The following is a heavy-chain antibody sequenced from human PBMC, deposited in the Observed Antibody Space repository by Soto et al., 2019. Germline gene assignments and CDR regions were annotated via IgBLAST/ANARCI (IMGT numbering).Heavy chain of an antibody. CDR3: AKGGGSSSSGPEPDWFDP. J-gene: IGHJ5*02. CDR2: ISYDGSNK. V-gene: IGHV3-30*18. Sequence: GGSLRLSCAASGFTFSSYGMHWVRQAPGKGLEWVAVISYDGSNKYYADSVKGRFTISRDNSKNTLYLQMNSLRAEDTAVYYCAKGGGSSSSGPEPDWFDPWGQGTLVTVSS. CDR1: GFTFSSYG. D-gene: IGHD6-6*01.